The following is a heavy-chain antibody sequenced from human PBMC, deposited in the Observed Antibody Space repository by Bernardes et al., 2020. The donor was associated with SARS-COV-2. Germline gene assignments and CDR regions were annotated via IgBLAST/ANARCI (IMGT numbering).Heavy chain of an antibody. Sequence: ASVKVSCMASGYTFTSYGISWVRQAPGQGLEWMGWISAYNGNTNYAQKLQGRVTMTTDTSTSTAYMELRSLRSDDTAVYYCARDQDCSSTSCYFGGYYYGMDVWGQGTTVTVSS. J-gene: IGHJ6*02. CDR1: GYTFTSYG. V-gene: IGHV1-18*04. D-gene: IGHD2-2*01. CDR2: ISAYNGNT. CDR3: ARDQDCSSTSCYFGGYYYGMDV.